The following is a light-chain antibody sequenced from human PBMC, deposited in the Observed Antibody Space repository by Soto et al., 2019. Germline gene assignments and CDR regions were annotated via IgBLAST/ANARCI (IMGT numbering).Light chain of an antibody. J-gene: IGKJ1*01. CDR3: KQYYTTPRT. CDR2: WAS. Sequence: DIVMTQSPDSLAVSLGERATINCKSSRSVLYSSNNKNYLAWFQQKPGQPPKLLIYWASTRESGVPDRFSGSETGKDFPLTISSLQAKDVAVYYCKQYYTTPRTFGQGTKVEIK. V-gene: IGKV4-1*01. CDR1: RSVLYSSNNKNY.